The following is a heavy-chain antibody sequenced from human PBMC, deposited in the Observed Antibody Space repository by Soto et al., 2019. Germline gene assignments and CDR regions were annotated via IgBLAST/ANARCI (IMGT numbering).Heavy chain of an antibody. CDR3: AREGEGLRYFAWLLPPDHCGMDV. CDR2: IWYDGSNK. CDR1: GFTFSSYG. D-gene: IGHD3-9*01. V-gene: IGHV3-33*01. Sequence: QVQLVESGGGVVQPGRSLRLSCAASGFTFSSYGMHWVRQAPGKGLEWVAVIWYDGSNKYYADSVKGRFTISRDNSKNALYLQMNSLRAEDTAVYYCAREGEGLRYFAWLLPPDHCGMDVWGQGTTVTVSS. J-gene: IGHJ6*02.